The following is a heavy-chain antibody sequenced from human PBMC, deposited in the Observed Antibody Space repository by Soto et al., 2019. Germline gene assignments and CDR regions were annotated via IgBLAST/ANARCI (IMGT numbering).Heavy chain of an antibody. CDR1: GFTFSSYG. V-gene: IGHV3-30*18. CDR3: AKGRGPSMVYAIAEGSMDV. D-gene: IGHD2-8*01. CDR2: ISYDGSNK. J-gene: IGHJ6*02. Sequence: GGSLRLSCAASGFTFSSYGMHWVRQAPGKGLEWVAVISYDGSNKYYADSVKGRFTISRDNSKNTLYLQMNSLRAEDTAVYYCAKGRGPSMVYAIAEGSMDVWGQGTTVTVSS.